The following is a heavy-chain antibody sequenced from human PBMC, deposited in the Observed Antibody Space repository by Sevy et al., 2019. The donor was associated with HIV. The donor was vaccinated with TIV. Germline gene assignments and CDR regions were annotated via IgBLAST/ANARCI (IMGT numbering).Heavy chain of an antibody. CDR2: ISYDGHTE. CDR1: GFTFSRHA. CDR3: ARGGYYDPTGFYSVFDY. Sequence: GGSLRLSCAASGFTFSRHAVHWVRQAPGKGLEWVAGISYDGHTEFYTDFVKGRFTISRDNSKNTLYMQMNSLRAEDTALYFCARGGYYDPTGFYSVFDYWGQGILVTVSS. V-gene: IGHV3-30*04. D-gene: IGHD3-22*01. J-gene: IGHJ4*02.